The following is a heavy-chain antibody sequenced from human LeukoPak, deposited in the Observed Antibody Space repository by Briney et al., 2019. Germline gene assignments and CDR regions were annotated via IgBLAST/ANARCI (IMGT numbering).Heavy chain of an antibody. CDR1: GFTFSSYA. V-gene: IGHV3-30*04. D-gene: IGHD4-17*01. CDR3: AKDSVKVTTVRRVPHYRDV. Sequence: PGRSLRLSCAASGFTFSSYAMHWVRQAPGKGLEWVAVISYDGSNKYYADSAKGRFTISRDNSKNTLYLQFNSLRAEDTAVYYCAKDSVKVTTVRRVPHYRDVGGKGTTHTIP. J-gene: IGHJ6*03. CDR2: ISYDGSNK.